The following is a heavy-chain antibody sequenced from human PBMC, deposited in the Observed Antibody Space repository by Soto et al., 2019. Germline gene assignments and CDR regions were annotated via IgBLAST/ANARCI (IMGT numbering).Heavy chain of an antibody. CDR3: ARTGIGYYDSSGYPRPEYFQH. V-gene: IGHV1-69*04. Sequence: SVKVSCKASGGTFSSYAISWVRQAPGQGLEWMGRIIPILGIANYAQKFQGRVTITADKSTSTAYMELSSLRSEDTAVYYCARTGIGYYDSSGYPRPEYFQHWGQGTLVTVSS. D-gene: IGHD3-22*01. J-gene: IGHJ1*01. CDR1: GGTFSSYA. CDR2: IIPILGIA.